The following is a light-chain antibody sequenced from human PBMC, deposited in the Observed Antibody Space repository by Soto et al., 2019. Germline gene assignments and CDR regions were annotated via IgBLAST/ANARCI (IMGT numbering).Light chain of an antibody. CDR2: DAS. J-gene: IGKJ1*01. Sequence: DIQMTQSPSTLSASVGDIVTITCRALQGINRLLAWYQQKQGKAPKLLIYDASSLESGVPSRLSGSGSGTEYTLTISSLQPDDFATYCCQKYNSYSRTFVQGTKVEIK. V-gene: IGKV1-5*01. CDR1: QGINRL. CDR3: QKYNSYSRT.